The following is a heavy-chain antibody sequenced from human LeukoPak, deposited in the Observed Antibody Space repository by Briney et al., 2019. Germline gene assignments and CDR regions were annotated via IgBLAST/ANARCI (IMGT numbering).Heavy chain of an antibody. V-gene: IGHV3-23*01. J-gene: IGHJ6*03. CDR3: AKDPGFYYYYYMDV. CDR1: GFTFSSYA. Sequence: GGSLRLSCAASGFTFSSYAMSWVRQTPGKGLEWVSAISGGGGSTYYADSVKGRFTISRDNSKNTLYLQMNSLRAEDTAVYYCAKDPGFYYYYYMDVWGKGTTVTVSS. CDR2: ISGGGGST.